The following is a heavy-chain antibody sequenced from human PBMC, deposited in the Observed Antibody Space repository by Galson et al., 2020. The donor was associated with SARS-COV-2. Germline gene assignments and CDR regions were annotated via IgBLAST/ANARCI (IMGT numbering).Heavy chain of an antibody. D-gene: IGHD2-2*01. Sequence: GGSLRLSWAASGFIFSDYYMSWIRQAPGKGLEWVSYISGSSSYTNYADSVKGRFTISRDNAKNSLYLQMNGLRAEDTAVYYCARSSGDCSSTSCYPYYYGLDVWGQGTTVTVSS. CDR2: ISGSSSYT. CDR1: GFIFSDYY. CDR3: ARSSGDCSSTSCYPYYYGLDV. J-gene: IGHJ6*02. V-gene: IGHV3-11*06.